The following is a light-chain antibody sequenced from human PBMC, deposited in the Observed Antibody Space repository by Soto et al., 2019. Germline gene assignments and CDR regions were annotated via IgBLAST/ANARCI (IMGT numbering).Light chain of an antibody. V-gene: IGKV3-20*01. CDR3: QQSHNSFT. CDR2: GAS. Sequence: EIVLTQSPGTLSLSPGERATLSCRASQRVSSSYLAWYQQKPGQAPRLLIYGASSRATGIPDRFSGTGSGTDFTLTISRLEPEDFAVYYCQQSHNSFTFGQGTRLEIK. CDR1: QRVSSSY. J-gene: IGKJ5*01.